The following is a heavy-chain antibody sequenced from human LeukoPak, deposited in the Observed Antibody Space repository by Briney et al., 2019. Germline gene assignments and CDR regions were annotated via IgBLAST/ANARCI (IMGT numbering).Heavy chain of an antibody. CDR3: ASAEYDFWSGYPNYFDY. J-gene: IGHJ4*02. D-gene: IGHD3-3*01. Sequence: GGSLRLSCAASGFTFSDYYMSWIRQAPGKGLEWVSYISSSGSTIYYADSVKGRFTISRDNAKNSLYLQMNSLRAEDTAVYYCASAEYDFWSGYPNYFDYWGQGTLVTVSS. CDR1: GFTFSDYY. V-gene: IGHV3-11*04. CDR2: ISSSGSTI.